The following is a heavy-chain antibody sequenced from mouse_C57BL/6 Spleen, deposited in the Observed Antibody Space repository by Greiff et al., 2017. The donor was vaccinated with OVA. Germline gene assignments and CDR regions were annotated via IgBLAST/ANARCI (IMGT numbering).Heavy chain of an antibody. Sequence: QVQLQQPGAELVRPGSSVKLSCKASGYTFTSYWMHWVKQRPIQGLEWIGNIDPSDSETHYNQKFKDKATLTVDKSSSTAYMQRSSLTSEDSAVYYCARGDGKAHWYFDVWGTGTTVTVSS. CDR2: IDPSDSET. CDR3: ARGDGKAHWYFDV. CDR1: GYTFTSYW. D-gene: IGHD2-1*01. J-gene: IGHJ1*03. V-gene: IGHV1-52*01.